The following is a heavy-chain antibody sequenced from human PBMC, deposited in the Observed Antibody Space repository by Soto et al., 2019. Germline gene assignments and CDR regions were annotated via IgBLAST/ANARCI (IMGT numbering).Heavy chain of an antibody. V-gene: IGHV1-8*01. D-gene: IGHD3-10*01. J-gene: IGHJ4*02. CDR3: ARVELLWFGELLR. CDR1: GYTFTSYE. Sequence: QVQLVQSGAEVKKPGASVKVSCKASGYTFTSYEINWVRQATGQGLEWMGWMNPNSGDTGYAQKFPGRVTMTTNTSISTAYMELSSLRSEDTAVYYCARVELLWFGELLRWGQGTLVTLSS. CDR2: MNPNSGDT.